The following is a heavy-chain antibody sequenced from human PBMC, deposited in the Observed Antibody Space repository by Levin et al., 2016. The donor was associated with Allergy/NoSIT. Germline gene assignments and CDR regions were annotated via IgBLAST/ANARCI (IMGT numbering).Heavy chain of an antibody. D-gene: IGHD3-10*01. J-gene: IGHJ6*02. V-gene: IGHV1-46*03. CDR2: INPSDGST. Sequence: WVRQAPGQGLEWMGIINPSDGSTNYAQKFQGRVSMTRDTSTSTVYMELSSLRSEDTAVYFCARDFWHRGILVRGVKGVSTGSSMDVWGQGTTVTVSS. CDR3: ARDFWHRGILVRGVKGVSTGSSMDV.